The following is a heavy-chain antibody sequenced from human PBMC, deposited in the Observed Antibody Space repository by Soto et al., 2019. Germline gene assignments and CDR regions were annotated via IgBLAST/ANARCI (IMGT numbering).Heavy chain of an antibody. CDR3: ANVPIWCSSTSCYTEGFDY. J-gene: IGHJ4*02. D-gene: IGHD2-2*02. CDR1: GFTFGDYA. CDR2: ISAGGAT. V-gene: IGHV3-23*01. Sequence: EVQLLDSGGGLVQPGGSLRFSCTASGFTFGDYAMSGVPQPPGKGLEWVSFISAGGATYYADSVKGGLTVSRANSKNTLYLQMNSLRAEDTAVYYCANVPIWCSSTSCYTEGFDYWGQGTLVTVSS.